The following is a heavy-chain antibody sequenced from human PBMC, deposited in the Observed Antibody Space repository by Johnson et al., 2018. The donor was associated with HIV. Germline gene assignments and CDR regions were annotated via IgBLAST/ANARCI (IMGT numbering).Heavy chain of an antibody. CDR1: GFTFDDYA. J-gene: IGHJ3*02. Sequence: QVQLVESGGGLVQPGRSLRLSCAASGFTFDDYAMHWVRQAPGKGLEWLAYIRSDGVNKQYTDSVKGRFTISRDNSKNTVYLQMNSLRDEDTSVYYCTVWRWVWSGQEPFDIWGQGTMVTVSS. D-gene: IGHD3-3*01. CDR2: IRSDGVNK. CDR3: TVWRWVWSGQEPFDI. V-gene: IGHV3-30*02.